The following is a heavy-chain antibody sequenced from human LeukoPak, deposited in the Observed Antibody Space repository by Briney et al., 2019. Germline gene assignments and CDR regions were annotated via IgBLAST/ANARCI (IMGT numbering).Heavy chain of an antibody. CDR3: ATDVAAAGPLPDY. CDR1: GYTLTELS. Sequence: ASVKVSCKVSGYTLTELSMHWVRQAPGKGLEWMGGFDPEDGETVYAQKFQGRVTMTEDTSTDTAYMELSSLRSEDTAVYYCATDVAAAGPLPDYWGQGTLVTVSS. D-gene: IGHD6-13*01. J-gene: IGHJ4*02. V-gene: IGHV1-24*01. CDR2: FDPEDGET.